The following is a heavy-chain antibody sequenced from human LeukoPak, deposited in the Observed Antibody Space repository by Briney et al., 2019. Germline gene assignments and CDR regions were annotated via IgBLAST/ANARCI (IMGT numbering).Heavy chain of an antibody. CDR3: ARDSSGPDAFDI. Sequence: SETLSLTCTVSGGSISSYYWSWIRQPPGKGLEWIGYIYYSGSTNYNPSLKSRVTISVDTSKNQLSLKLSSVTAADTAVYYCARDSSGPDAFDIWGQGTMVTVSS. J-gene: IGHJ3*02. CDR1: GGSISSYY. CDR2: IYYSGST. V-gene: IGHV4-59*01. D-gene: IGHD6-19*01.